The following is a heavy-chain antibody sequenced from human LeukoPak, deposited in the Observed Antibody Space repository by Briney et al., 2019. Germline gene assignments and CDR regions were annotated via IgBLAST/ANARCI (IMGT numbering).Heavy chain of an antibody. CDR1: GGSISSYY. D-gene: IGHD6-13*01. CDR3: ARGRYVTTRGGAAAGFLDY. CDR2: IYYSGST. J-gene: IGHJ4*02. V-gene: IGHV4-59*12. Sequence: SETLSLTCTVSGGSISSYYWSWIRQPPGKGLEWIGYIYYSGSTNYNPSLKSRVTISVGTSQKQFSLRLSSVTAADAAVYYCARGRYVTTRGGAAAGFLDYWGQGTLVTVST.